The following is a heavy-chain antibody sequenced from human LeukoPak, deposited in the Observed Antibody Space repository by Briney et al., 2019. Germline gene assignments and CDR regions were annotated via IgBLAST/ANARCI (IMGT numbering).Heavy chain of an antibody. V-gene: IGHV1-69*06. D-gene: IGHD6-19*01. J-gene: IGHJ4*02. CDR3: ARVRGAVAGTSSFPFDY. CDR2: IIPIFGTA. CDR1: GGTFSSYA. Sequence: ASVKVSCKASGGTFSSYAISWVRQAPGQGLEWMGGIIPIFGTANYAQKFQGRVTITADKSTSTAYMELSSLRSEDTAVYYCARVRGAVAGTSSFPFDYWGQGTLVTVSS.